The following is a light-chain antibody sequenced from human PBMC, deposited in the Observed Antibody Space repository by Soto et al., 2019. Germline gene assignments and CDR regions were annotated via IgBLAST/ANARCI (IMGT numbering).Light chain of an antibody. V-gene: IGKV4-1*01. CDR1: QSVLYSSNNKNY. CDR3: QQYYSTLS. J-gene: IGKJ1*01. CDR2: WAS. Sequence: DIVMTQSPDSLAVSLGERATINCKSSQSVLYSSNNKNYLAWYQQKPGQPPKLLIYWASTRESGVPDRFSGSGSGTDFTLTISSLQAEDVAVYYCQQYYSTLSFGQGTKVETK.